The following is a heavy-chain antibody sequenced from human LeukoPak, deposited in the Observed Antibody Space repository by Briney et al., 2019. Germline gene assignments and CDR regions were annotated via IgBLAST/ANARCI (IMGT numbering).Heavy chain of an antibody. D-gene: IGHD6-13*01. Sequence: ASVKVSCKASGYSFTGNYMHWVRQAPGQGLEWMGWINPNIGDTNYAQKFQGRVTLTRDTSISTAYMELNRLRSDDTAVYFCVGGSSSDYWGQGTLVTVSS. CDR2: INPNIGDT. CDR3: VGGSSSDY. J-gene: IGHJ4*02. CDR1: GYSFTGNY. V-gene: IGHV1-2*02.